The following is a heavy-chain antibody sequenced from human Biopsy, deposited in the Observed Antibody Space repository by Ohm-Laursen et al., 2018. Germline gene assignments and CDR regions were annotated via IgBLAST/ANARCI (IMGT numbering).Heavy chain of an antibody. D-gene: IGHD3-22*01. CDR1: GDSIRSYY. CDR2: AYYTGRT. Sequence: TLSLTCTVSGDSIRSYYWSWIRQPPGKGLQRIGYAYYTGRTDYNPSLQSRVTISVDTSKNHFSLRLRSVTPADTAIYYCARDRGYYSDRTVPGYFDLWGRGTLVTVSS. J-gene: IGHJ2*01. CDR3: ARDRGYYSDRTVPGYFDL. V-gene: IGHV4-59*01.